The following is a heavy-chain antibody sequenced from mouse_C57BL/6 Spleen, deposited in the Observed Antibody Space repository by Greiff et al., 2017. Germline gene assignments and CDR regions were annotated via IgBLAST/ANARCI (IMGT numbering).Heavy chain of an antibody. CDR1: GYTFTDYE. V-gene: IGHV1-15*01. J-gene: IGHJ4*01. Sequence: QVQLQQSGAELVRPGASVTLSCKASGYTFTDYEMHWVKQTPVHGLEWIGAIDPATGGTAYNQKFKGKAILTADKSSSTAYMELRSLTSEDSAVYYCTRDGDYAMDYWGQGTSVTVSS. D-gene: IGHD1-1*02. CDR2: IDPATGGT. CDR3: TRDGDYAMDY.